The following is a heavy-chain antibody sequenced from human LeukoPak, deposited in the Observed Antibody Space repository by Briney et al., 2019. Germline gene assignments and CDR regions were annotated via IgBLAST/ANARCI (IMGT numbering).Heavy chain of an antibody. V-gene: IGHV1-69*13. J-gene: IGHJ3*02. CDR2: IIPIFGTA. D-gene: IGHD5-12*01. Sequence: ASVKVSCKASGGTFSSYAISWVRQAPGQGLEWMGGIIPIFGTANYAQKFQGRVTITADESTSTAYMELSSLRSEDTAVYYCASSALGYNGYEYLMGSFDIWGQGTMVTVSS. CDR3: ASSALGYNGYEYLMGSFDI. CDR1: GGTFSSYA.